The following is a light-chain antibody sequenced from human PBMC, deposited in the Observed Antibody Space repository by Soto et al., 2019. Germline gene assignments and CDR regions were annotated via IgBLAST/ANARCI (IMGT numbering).Light chain of an antibody. CDR3: QQYHSYSRT. J-gene: IGKJ1*01. CDR1: QSVLSW. V-gene: IGKV1-5*03. CDR2: TAS. Sequence: DIQMTQSPSSLSASVGDRVTITCRASQSVLSWLAWYQHKPGKAPRLLISTASTLESGVPSRFTGSRSETEFTLTISSLQPDDFATYDCQQYHSYSRTFGQGTKMEIK.